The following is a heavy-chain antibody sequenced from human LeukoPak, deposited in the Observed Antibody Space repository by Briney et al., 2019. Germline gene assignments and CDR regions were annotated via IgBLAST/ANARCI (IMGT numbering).Heavy chain of an antibody. Sequence: PGGSLRLSCAASAFTFSSFAMSWVRQAPGKGLEWVSCMTGNGIPYYADSVRGRFTISRDNSKNTLLLQMNNLGAEDTAVYYCAKMSGHPAMAYHFDYWGRGTLATVSS. J-gene: IGHJ4*02. D-gene: IGHD6-19*01. V-gene: IGHV3-23*01. CDR1: AFTFSSFA. CDR3: AKMSGHPAMAYHFDY. CDR2: MTGNGIP.